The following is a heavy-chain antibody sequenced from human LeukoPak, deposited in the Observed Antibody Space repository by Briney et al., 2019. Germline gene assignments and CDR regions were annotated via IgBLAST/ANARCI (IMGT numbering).Heavy chain of an antibody. Sequence: QPSETQSLTCTVSGGSISSYYWSWIRQPPGKGLEWIGYIYYSGSTNYNPSLKSRVTISVDTSKNQFSLKLSSVTAADTAVYYCARGEDASDAFDIWGQGTMVTVSS. J-gene: IGHJ3*02. CDR2: IYYSGST. CDR3: ARGEDASDAFDI. V-gene: IGHV4-59*01. CDR1: GGSISSYY.